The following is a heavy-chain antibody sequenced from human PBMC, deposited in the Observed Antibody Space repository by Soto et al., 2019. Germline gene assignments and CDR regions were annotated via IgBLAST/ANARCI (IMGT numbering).Heavy chain of an antibody. CDR2: ISYGGTNK. J-gene: IGHJ6*02. CDR3: AKDGGGYNYGYVMLDKYYYGMDV. V-gene: IGHV3-30-3*01. CDR1: GFTFSTYA. Sequence: QVQLVESGGGVVQPGRSLRLSCAASGFTFSTYAMHWVRQAPGKGLEWVAVISYGGTNKYYADSVRGRFTIYRDNSKNTLFLQMNSRRAEDTAVYYCAKDGGGYNYGYVMLDKYYYGMDVWGQGTTVTVSS. D-gene: IGHD5-18*01.